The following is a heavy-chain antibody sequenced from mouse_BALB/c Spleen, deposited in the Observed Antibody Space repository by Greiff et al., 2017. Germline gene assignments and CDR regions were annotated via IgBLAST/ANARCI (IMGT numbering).Heavy chain of an antibody. V-gene: IGHV5-4*02. J-gene: IGHJ1*01. CDR2: ISDGGSYT. CDR3: ARTGVSHWYFDV. CDR1: GFTFSDYN. Sequence: DVMLVESGGGLVKPGGSLKLSCAASGFTFSDYNMYWVRQTPEKRLEWVATISDGGSYTYYPDSVKGRFTISRDNAKNNLYLQMSSLKSEDTAMYYCARTGVSHWYFDVWGAGTTVTVSS.